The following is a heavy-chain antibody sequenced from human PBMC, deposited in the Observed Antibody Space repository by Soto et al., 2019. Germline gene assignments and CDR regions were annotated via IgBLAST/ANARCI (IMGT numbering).Heavy chain of an antibody. V-gene: IGHV3-23*01. CDR3: AKGQYGSGTYCVDY. CDR1: GFTFSSYA. Sequence: EMQLLESGGDLVQPGGSLRLYCAASGFTFSSYAMSWVRQAPGRGLEWVSDISGSGIYTYYADSVKGRFTISRDNSKSTLFLQMNSLRAEDTAVYYCAKGQYGSGTYCVDYWGQGTLVTVSS. D-gene: IGHD3-10*01. J-gene: IGHJ4*02. CDR2: ISGSGIYT.